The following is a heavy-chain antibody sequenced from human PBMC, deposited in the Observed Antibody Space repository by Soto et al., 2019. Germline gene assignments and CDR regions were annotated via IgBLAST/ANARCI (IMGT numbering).Heavy chain of an antibody. V-gene: IGHV4-34*02. D-gene: IGHD2-15*01. J-gene: IGHJ4*02. CDR1: GGSFSDFY. CDR2: INHIGYR. Sequence: QVQLQQWGAGLLKPSETLSLTCAVSGGSFSDFYWTWIRQLPGKGLEWIGEINHIGYRNYNPSLESRVAISVDTSKNQFSLNLRSVTAADTAVYYCGPRGAVAPRGYWGQGTLVTVSS. CDR3: GPRGAVAPRGY.